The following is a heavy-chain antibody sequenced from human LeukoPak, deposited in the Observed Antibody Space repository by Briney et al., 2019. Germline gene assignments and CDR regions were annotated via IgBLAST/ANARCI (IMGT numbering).Heavy chain of an antibody. CDR1: GFTFSSYS. D-gene: IGHD3-10*01. CDR3: ARDYDSGTSYFDY. V-gene: IGHV3-48*02. J-gene: IGHJ4*02. CDR2: ISYSSCTI. Sequence: GGSLRLSCAASGFTFSSYSMNWVRQAPGKGLEWLSYISYSSCTIYYADSVEGRFTISRDNAKNTLYLQMNSLRDEDTAVYYCARDYDSGTSYFDYWGQGTLVTVSS.